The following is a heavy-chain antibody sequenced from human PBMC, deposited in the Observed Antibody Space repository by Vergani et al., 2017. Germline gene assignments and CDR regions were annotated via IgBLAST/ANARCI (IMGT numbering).Heavy chain of an antibody. CDR3: GRVADFYGLGSRLLDL. CDR1: GGSMSGYY. V-gene: IGHV4-59*01. D-gene: IGHD3-10*01. CDR2: MYHSGST. J-gene: IGHJ5*02. Sequence: QVRLQESGPGLVKPSETLSLPCSVSGGSMSGYYWSWIRQPPGKELEWIGYMYHSGSTNYNPSLVTRVTISGDTSKNQFSLKLNSVTAADTAVYYCGRVADFYGLGSRLLDLWGQGILVTVSS.